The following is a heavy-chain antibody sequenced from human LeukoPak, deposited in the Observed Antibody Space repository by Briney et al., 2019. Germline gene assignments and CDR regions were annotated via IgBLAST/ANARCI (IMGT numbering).Heavy chain of an antibody. V-gene: IGHV3-48*01. CDR2: ISSTSLTV. Sequence: PGGSLRLSCAASGFTFSSYSMNWVRQAPGKGLEWVSYISSTSLTVHYAESVKGRFTISRDNAKNAVYLQLKSLRAEDTAVYYCARDPAREWLRSFDSWGQGTLVTVSS. J-gene: IGHJ4*02. D-gene: IGHD5-12*01. CDR1: GFTFSSYS. CDR3: ARDPAREWLRSFDS.